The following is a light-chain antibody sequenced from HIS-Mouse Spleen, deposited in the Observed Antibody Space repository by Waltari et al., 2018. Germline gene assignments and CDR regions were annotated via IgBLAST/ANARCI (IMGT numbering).Light chain of an antibody. V-gene: IGLV2-23*01. Sequence: QSALTQPASVSGSPGQSITISCTGTSSDVGSYHLVPWYQQHPGKAPKRMIDEGSKRPSGVSNRFSGSKSGNTASLTISGLQAEDEADYYCCSYAGSSTYVVFGGGTKLTVL. CDR1: SSDVGSYHL. CDR2: EGS. J-gene: IGLJ2*01. CDR3: CSYAGSSTYVV.